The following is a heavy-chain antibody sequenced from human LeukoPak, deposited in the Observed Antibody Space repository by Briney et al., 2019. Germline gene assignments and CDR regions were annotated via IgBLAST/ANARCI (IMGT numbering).Heavy chain of an antibody. CDR2: IYYSGST. CDR3: ARGCSSTSCYTQYYFDY. CDR1: GGSISSYY. J-gene: IGHJ4*02. D-gene: IGHD2-2*02. V-gene: IGHV4-59*01. Sequence: SETLSLTCTVSGGSISSYYWSWIRQPPGKGLEWIGYIYYSGSTNYNPSLKSRVTISVDTSKNQFSLKLSSVTAADTAVYYCARGCSSTSCYTQYYFDYWGQGTLVTVSS.